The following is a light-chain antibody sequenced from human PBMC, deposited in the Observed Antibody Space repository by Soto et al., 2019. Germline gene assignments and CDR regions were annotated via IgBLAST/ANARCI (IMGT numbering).Light chain of an antibody. CDR2: GIS. Sequence: EMVMTQSPAILSVSPGESATLSCRASQSVNSNYLAWYQQHPGQPPRLLIYGISTRATEIPARFSGSGSGTEFSLTISSLQSEDFEVYYCQPYSKWPITLGQGTRLEI. V-gene: IGKV3-15*01. J-gene: IGKJ5*01. CDR3: QPYSKWPIT. CDR1: QSVNSN.